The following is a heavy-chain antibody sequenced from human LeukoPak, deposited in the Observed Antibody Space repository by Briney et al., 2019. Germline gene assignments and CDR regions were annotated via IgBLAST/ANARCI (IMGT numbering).Heavy chain of an antibody. J-gene: IGHJ6*03. CDR2: ISSSSSYI. V-gene: IGHV3-21*01. D-gene: IGHD3-10*01. CDR3: ARTRPWGLVGDYMDV. Sequence: PGGSLRLSCAASGFTFSSYSMNWVRQAPGKGLEWVSSISSSSSYIYYADSVKGRFTISRDNAKNSLYLQMNSLRAEDTAVYYCARTRPWGLVGDYMDVWGKGTTVTISS. CDR1: GFTFSSYS.